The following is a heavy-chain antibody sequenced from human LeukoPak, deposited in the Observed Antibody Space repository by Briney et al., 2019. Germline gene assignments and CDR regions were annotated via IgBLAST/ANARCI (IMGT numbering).Heavy chain of an antibody. V-gene: IGHV4-38-2*02. CDR2: IYHSGST. CDR1: GYSISSGYY. Sequence: SETLSLTCTVSGYSISSGYYWGWIRQPPGKGLEWIGSIYHSGSTYYNPSLKSRVTISVGTSKNQFSLKLSSVTAADTAVYYCARNGIAAAGISWFDPWGQGTLVTVSS. CDR3: ARNGIAAAGISWFDP. D-gene: IGHD6-13*01. J-gene: IGHJ5*02.